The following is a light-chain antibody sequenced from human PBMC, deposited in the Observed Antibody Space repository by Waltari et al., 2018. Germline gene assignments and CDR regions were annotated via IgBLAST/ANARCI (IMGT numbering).Light chain of an antibody. J-gene: IGKJ2*03. CDR2: GGS. Sequence: EIVMTQSPATLSVSPGERATLFCRASQSVSSHLAWYQQKPGQAPRLLLIGGSTKATCTPARFRGSGSGTEFTLTIRSLQSEDFAVYYCQHYDNLLYSFGQGTKVEIK. CDR1: QSVSSH. V-gene: IGKV3-15*01. CDR3: QHYDNLLYS.